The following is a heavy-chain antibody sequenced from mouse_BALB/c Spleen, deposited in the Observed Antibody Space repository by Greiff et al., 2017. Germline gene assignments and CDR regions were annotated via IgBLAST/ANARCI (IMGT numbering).Heavy chain of an antibody. CDR3: ARWELTGTYYFDY. CDR1: GYSITSDYA. V-gene: IGHV3-2*02. J-gene: IGHJ2*01. Sequence: EVMLVESGPGLVKPSQSLSLTCTVTGYSITSDYAWNWIRQFPGNKLEWMGYISYSGSTSYNPSLKSRISITRDTSKNQFFLQLNSVTTEDTATYYCARWELTGTYYFDYWGQGTTLTVSS. CDR2: ISYSGST. D-gene: IGHD4-1*01.